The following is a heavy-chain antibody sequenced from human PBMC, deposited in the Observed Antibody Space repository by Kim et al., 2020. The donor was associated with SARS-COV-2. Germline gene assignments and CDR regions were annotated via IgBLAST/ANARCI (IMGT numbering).Heavy chain of an antibody. CDR1: GYTFTSYG. CDR3: ARGKMGFGELLGFFTRFDP. CDR2: ISAYNGNT. Sequence: ASVKVSCKASGYTFTSYGISWVRQAPGQGLEWMGWISAYNGNTNYAQKLQGRVTMTTDTSTSTAYMELRSLRSDDTAVYYCARGKMGFGELLGFFTRFDPWGQGTLVTVSS. D-gene: IGHD3-10*01. V-gene: IGHV1-18*04. J-gene: IGHJ5*02.